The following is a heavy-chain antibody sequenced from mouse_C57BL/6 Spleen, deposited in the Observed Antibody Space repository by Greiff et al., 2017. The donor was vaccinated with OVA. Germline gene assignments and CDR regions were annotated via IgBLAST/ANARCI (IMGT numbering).Heavy chain of an antibody. CDR1: GYTFTDSA. V-gene: IGHV1-15*01. D-gene: IGHD1-1*01. Sequence: VQLQESGAELVRPGASVTLSCKASGYTFTDSAMHWVKQTPVHGLEWIGAIDPETGGTAYNQKFKGKAILTADKSSRTAYMELRSLTSEDSAVYYCTRSGLRYQLRCAYWGQGTLVTVSA. CDR2: IDPETGGT. J-gene: IGHJ3*01. CDR3: TRSGLRYQLRCAY.